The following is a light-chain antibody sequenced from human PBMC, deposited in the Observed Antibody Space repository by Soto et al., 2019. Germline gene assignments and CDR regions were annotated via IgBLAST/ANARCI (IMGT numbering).Light chain of an antibody. CDR1: QSISSW. CDR3: QQYNSYSGA. CDR2: DAS. J-gene: IGKJ1*01. V-gene: IGKV1-5*01. Sequence: DIQMTQSPSTLSASVGDRDTITCRASQSISSWLARYQQKPGKAPKLLIYDASSLESGVPSRFSGSGSGTEFTLTISSLQPDDFATYYCQQYNSYSGAFGEGNKVEI.